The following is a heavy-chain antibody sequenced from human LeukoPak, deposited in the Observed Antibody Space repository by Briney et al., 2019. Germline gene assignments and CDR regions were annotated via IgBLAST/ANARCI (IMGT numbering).Heavy chain of an antibody. CDR2: ISSSGGTT. D-gene: IGHD4-17*01. J-gene: IGHJ4*02. V-gene: IGHV3-23*01. CDR1: GFTFSNYL. Sequence: PGGSLRPSCAASGFTFSNYLMSWVSQAPGEGLEWVSCISSSGGTTYDVDSVKGRFTISRDNSKNTLFLQMNSLRGEDTAIYYCAKSGYADYVAGRSGIDSWGQGTLVTVSS. CDR3: AKSGYADYVAGRSGIDS.